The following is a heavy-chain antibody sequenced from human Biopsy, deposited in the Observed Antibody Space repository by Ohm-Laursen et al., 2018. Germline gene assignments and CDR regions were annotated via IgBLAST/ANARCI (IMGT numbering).Heavy chain of an antibody. CDR1: GGSFTGHY. J-gene: IGHJ1*01. CDR2: ISHTGYT. D-gene: IGHD4-23*01. V-gene: IGHV4-59*11. Sequence: PSQTLSLTCTVSGGSFTGHYWTWIRQPPGKGLEWIGHISHTGYTSYKSSLKSQVTISLDTSRKHFSLRSTSLAAADTAVYYCARGSNEYGGLYFPHWGQGTLVTVTS. CDR3: ARGSNEYGGLYFPH.